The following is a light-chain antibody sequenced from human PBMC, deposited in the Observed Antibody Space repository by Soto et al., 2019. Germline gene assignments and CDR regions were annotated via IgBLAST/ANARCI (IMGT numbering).Light chain of an antibody. J-gene: IGKJ1*01. CDR2: GAS. Sequence: EIVLTQSPGTLSLSPGERASLSCRASQSVSSNYLAWYQQKPGQAPRLLIYGASSRATGIPDRFSGSGSGTDFPLTINRLEPEDFAVYYCQQYAGPPPRTFGQGTKVEIK. CDR3: QQYAGPPPRT. CDR1: QSVSSNY. V-gene: IGKV3-20*01.